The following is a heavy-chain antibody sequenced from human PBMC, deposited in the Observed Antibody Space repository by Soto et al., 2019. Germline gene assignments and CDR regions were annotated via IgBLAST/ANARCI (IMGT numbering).Heavy chain of an antibody. CDR1: GFTFSDYA. D-gene: IGHD2-2*02. CDR2: TSYDGSNS. J-gene: IGHJ6*02. V-gene: IGHV3-30-3*01. Sequence: GGSLRLSCVVSGFTFSDYALNWVREAPGKGLEWVAVTSYDGSNSYYADSVKGRFTISRDNSKNTLYLQMNSLRAEDTAVYYCARVVVPATIGGYYYGVGVWGQGTTGTVS. CDR3: ARVVVPATIGGYYYGVGV.